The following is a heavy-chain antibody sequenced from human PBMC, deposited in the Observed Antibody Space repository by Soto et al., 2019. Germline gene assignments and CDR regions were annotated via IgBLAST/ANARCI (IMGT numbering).Heavy chain of an antibody. J-gene: IGHJ5*02. CDR1: GFAFSTYG. D-gene: IGHD6-19*01. V-gene: IGHV3-30*18. CDR3: AKDFGAWSDS. CDR2: ISYDGTDK. Sequence: QVHLVESGGGVVQPGRSLTISCVGSGFAFSTYGMHWVRQAPAKGLEWVALISYDGTDKYYADSVKGRFSISRDNSKQKLSLQMDRLRPEDTAVYYCAKDFGAWSDSWGQGTLVNVSS.